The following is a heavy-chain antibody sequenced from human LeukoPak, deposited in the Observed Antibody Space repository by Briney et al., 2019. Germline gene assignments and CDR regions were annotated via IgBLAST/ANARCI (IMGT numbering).Heavy chain of an antibody. CDR2: FDPEDGET. D-gene: IGHD3-22*01. V-gene: IGHV1-24*01. Sequence: ASVTVSCTVSGYTLTELSMHWVRQAPGKGLEWMGGFDPEDGETIYAQKFQGRVTMTEDTSTDTAYMELSSLRSEDTAVYYCATEGGGGRSVYNWGQGTLVTVSS. CDR3: ATEGGGGRSVYN. CDR1: GYTLTELS. J-gene: IGHJ4*02.